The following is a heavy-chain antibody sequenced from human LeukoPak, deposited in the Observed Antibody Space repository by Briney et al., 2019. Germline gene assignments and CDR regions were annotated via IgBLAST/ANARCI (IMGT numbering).Heavy chain of an antibody. J-gene: IGHJ4*02. Sequence: PGGSLRLSCAASGYTFSSYGTHWVRQAPGQGLEWVAVIWYDGSNKYYADSVKGRFTISRDNSKNTLYLQMNSLRAEDTAVYYCAREPFWSGYFDYWGQGTLVTVSS. V-gene: IGHV3-33*01. D-gene: IGHD3-3*01. CDR1: GYTFSSYG. CDR3: AREPFWSGYFDY. CDR2: IWYDGSNK.